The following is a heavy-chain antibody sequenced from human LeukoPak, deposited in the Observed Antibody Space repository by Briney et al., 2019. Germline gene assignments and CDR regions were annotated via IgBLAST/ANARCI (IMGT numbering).Heavy chain of an antibody. CDR3: ARGSYDSSGYYFDY. CDR1: GGTFSSYD. Sequence: ASVKVSCKASGGTFSSYDISWVRQAPGQGLEWMGGIIPIFGTANYAQKFQGRVTITADESTSTAYMELGSLRSEDTAVYYCARGSYDSSGYYFDYWGQGTLVTVSS. CDR2: IIPIFGTA. D-gene: IGHD3-22*01. V-gene: IGHV1-69*13. J-gene: IGHJ4*02.